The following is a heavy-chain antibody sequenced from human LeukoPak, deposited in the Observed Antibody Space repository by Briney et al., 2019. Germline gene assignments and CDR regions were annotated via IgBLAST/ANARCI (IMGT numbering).Heavy chain of an antibody. CDR2: IGDTGRAK. V-gene: IGHV3-33*08. J-gene: IGHJ4*02. Sequence: GRSLRLSCAASGFTFSRHGMHWVRQAPGKGLEWVAVIGDTGRAKYYADSVKGRFTISRDNSKNTLYLQMNSLRAEDTAVYYCAGPGDYFDYWGQGTLVTVSS. CDR1: GFTFSRHG. CDR3: AGPGDYFDY.